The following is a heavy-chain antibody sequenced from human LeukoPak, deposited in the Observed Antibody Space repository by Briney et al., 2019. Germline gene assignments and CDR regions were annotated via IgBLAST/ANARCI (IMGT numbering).Heavy chain of an antibody. Sequence: EASVKVSCKASGYTFTSYDINWVRQATGQGLEWMGWMNPNSGNTGYAQKFQGRVTITRNTSISTAYMELSSLRSEDTAVYYCARHDYDYVWGSYRYTSIDYWGQGTLVTVSS. J-gene: IGHJ4*02. CDR2: MNPNSGNT. CDR3: ARHDYDYVWGSYRYTSIDY. V-gene: IGHV1-8*03. CDR1: GYTFTSYD. D-gene: IGHD3-16*02.